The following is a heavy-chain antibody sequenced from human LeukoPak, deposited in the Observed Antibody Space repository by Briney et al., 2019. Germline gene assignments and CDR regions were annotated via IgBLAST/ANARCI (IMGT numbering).Heavy chain of an antibody. J-gene: IGHJ4*02. Sequence: GGSLRLSCAASGFTFSSYALTCSRKPPAKGLGGVAYIRYDGSGKYYADSVKGRFTISRDNSKNTLYLQMNSLRAEDTAVYYCARAVTNVPPDSYWGQGTLVTVSS. D-gene: IGHD4-11*01. CDR3: ARAVTNVPPDSY. CDR1: GFTFSSYA. V-gene: IGHV3-30*02. CDR2: IRYDGSGK.